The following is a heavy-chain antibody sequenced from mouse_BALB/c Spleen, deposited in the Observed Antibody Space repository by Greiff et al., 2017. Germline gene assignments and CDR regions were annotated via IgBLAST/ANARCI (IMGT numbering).Heavy chain of an antibody. V-gene: IGHV1-4*02. J-gene: IGHJ2*01. CDR1: GYTFTSYT. CDR3: ARCEGLRD. Sequence: VQLVESAAELARPGASVKMSCKASGYTFTSYTMHWVKQRPGQGLEWIGYINPSSGYTEYNQKFKDKTTLTADKSSSTAYMQLSSLTSEDSAVYYCARCEGLRDWGQGTTLTVSS. CDR2: INPSSGYT. D-gene: IGHD2-4*01.